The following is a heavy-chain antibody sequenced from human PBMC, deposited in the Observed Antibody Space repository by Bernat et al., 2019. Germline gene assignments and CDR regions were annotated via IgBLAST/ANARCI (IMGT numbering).Heavy chain of an antibody. D-gene: IGHD1-1*01. CDR1: GFTFDDYA. CDR2: ISWNSATI. Sequence: EVQLVESGGGLVQPGRSLRLSCAASGFTFDDYAMHWVRQAPGKGLEWVSGISWNSATIAYAASLKGRFTISRDNAKNSLYLQMNSLRGEDTALYYCAKELSAGERFHYMDVWGIGTTVTVSS. V-gene: IGHV3-9*01. CDR3: AKELSAGERFHYMDV. J-gene: IGHJ6*03.